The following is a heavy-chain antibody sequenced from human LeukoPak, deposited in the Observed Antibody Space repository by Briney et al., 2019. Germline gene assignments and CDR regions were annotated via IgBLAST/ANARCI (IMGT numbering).Heavy chain of an antibody. CDR3: ARDIGYSGYDYWWFDP. CDR1: GYTFTSYG. D-gene: IGHD5-12*01. CDR2: ISAHNGNT. J-gene: IGHJ5*02. V-gene: IGHV1-18*01. Sequence: GASVKVSCKASGYTFTSYGISWVRQAPGQGLEWMGWISAHNGNTNYAQKLQGRVTMTTDTSTSTAYMELRSLRSDDTAVYYCARDIGYSGYDYWWFDPWGQGTLVTVSS.